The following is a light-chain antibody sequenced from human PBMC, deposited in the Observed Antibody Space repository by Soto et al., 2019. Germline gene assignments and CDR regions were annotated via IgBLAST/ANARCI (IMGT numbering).Light chain of an antibody. CDR1: QTISSSF. CDR2: GAS. J-gene: IGKJ1*01. V-gene: IGKV3-20*01. CDR3: QQYGSSPVT. Sequence: EIVLTQSPGTLSLSPGERATLSCRASQTISSSFLAWYQQKPGQAPRLLIYGASSRATGIPDRFSGSGSGTDFTLTISRLAPEDFAVFYCQQYGSSPVTFGRGTKVEV.